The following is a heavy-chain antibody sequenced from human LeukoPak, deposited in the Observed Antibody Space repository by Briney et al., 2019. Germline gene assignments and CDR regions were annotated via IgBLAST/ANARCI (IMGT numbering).Heavy chain of an antibody. CDR1: GFTFSSHS. D-gene: IGHD3-22*01. CDR3: ARDPWYYDRSLDAFDI. Sequence: GGSLRLSCAASGFTFSSHSMNWVRQAPGKGLEWVSSISSSSSYIYYADSVKGRFTISRDNAKNSLYLQMNSLRAEDTAVYYCARDPWYYDRSLDAFDIWGQGTMVAVSS. V-gene: IGHV3-21*01. CDR2: ISSSSSYI. J-gene: IGHJ3*02.